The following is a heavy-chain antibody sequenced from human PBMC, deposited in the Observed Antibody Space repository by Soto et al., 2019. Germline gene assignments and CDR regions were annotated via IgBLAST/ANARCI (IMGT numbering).Heavy chain of an antibody. CDR3: ASGSGLFGYFDY. D-gene: IGHD3-3*01. Sequence: SVKVSCKASGGTFGSYAISWVRQAPGQGLEWMGGIIPIFGTANYAQKFQGRVTITADESTSTAYMELSSLRSEDTAVYYCASGSGLFGYFDYWGQGTLVTVSS. CDR2: IIPIFGTA. V-gene: IGHV1-69*13. CDR1: GGTFGSYA. J-gene: IGHJ4*02.